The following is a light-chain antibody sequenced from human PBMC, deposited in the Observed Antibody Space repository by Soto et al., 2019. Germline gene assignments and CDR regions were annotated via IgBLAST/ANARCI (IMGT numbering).Light chain of an antibody. CDR2: ESS. CDR3: QQSLTTPPT. CDR1: QSTTIY. J-gene: IGKJ1*01. V-gene: IGKV1-39*01. Sequence: DIHLTQSPSSLSASVGDTVSITCRASQSTTIYLNWYQQKPGKAPTLLIYESSNLQSGVPSRFSASGSGTDFTLTISSLQPEDFATYYCQQSLTTPPTFGQGTKAEMK.